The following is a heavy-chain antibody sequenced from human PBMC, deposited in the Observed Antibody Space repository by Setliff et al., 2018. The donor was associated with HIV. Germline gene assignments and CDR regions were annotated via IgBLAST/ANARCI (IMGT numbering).Heavy chain of an antibody. V-gene: IGHV1-46*01. D-gene: IGHD2-21*01. CDR1: GYTFTSYY. J-gene: IGHJ4*02. Sequence: GASVKVSCKAFGYTFTSYYMHWVRQAPGQGLEWMGIINPSSGSTTYAQKFQGRVTMTRDTSTSTVYMELSSLRSEDTAIYYCAIAIAGTFDHWGQGTLVTVSS. CDR3: AIAIAGTFDH. CDR2: INPSSGST.